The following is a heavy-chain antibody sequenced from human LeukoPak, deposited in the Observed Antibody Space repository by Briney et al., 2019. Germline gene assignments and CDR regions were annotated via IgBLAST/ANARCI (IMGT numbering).Heavy chain of an antibody. CDR2: IYPGDSDT. V-gene: IGHV5-51*01. Sequence: GESLKISCKGSGYSFTSYWIGWVRQIPGKGLEWMGIIYPGDSDTRYSPSFQGQVTISADKSISTAYLQWSSLRASDTDMYYCARGLDSSGWVYWGQGTLVTVSS. J-gene: IGHJ4*02. CDR3: ARGLDSSGWVY. D-gene: IGHD6-19*01. CDR1: GYSFTSYW.